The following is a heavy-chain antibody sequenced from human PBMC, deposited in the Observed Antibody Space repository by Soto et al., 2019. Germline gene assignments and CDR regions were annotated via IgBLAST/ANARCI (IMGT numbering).Heavy chain of an antibody. D-gene: IGHD3-10*01. CDR3: ARLIYGSGSMPEYNWFDP. Sequence: SETLSLTCAVSSGSISSSNWWSWVRQPPGKGLEWIGEIYHSGSTNYNPSLKSRVTISVDKSKNQFSLKLSSVTAADTAVYYCARLIYGSGSMPEYNWFDPWGQGTLVTVSS. V-gene: IGHV4-4*02. J-gene: IGHJ5*02. CDR1: SGSISSSNW. CDR2: IYHSGST.